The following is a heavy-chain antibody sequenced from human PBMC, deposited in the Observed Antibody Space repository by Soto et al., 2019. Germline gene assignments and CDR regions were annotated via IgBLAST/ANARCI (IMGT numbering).Heavy chain of an antibody. V-gene: IGHV3-30-3*01. Sequence: ESGGGVVQPGRSLRLSCAASGFTFSRYALHWVRQAPGKGLEWVAVISYDGSEKYYADSVKGRFTISRDSSKNTLYLQMNSLGPEDTAVYYCAREVGGSSPPGWGQGTLVTVSS. J-gene: IGHJ4*02. CDR1: GFTFSRYA. CDR3: AREVGGSSPPG. CDR2: ISYDGSEK. D-gene: IGHD6-6*01.